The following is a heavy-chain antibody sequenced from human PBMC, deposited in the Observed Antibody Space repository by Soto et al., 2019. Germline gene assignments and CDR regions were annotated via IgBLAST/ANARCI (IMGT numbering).Heavy chain of an antibody. Sequence: GGSLRLSCAASGFTFSSYSMNWVRQAPGKGLEWVSSISSSSSYIYYADSVKGRFTISRDNAKNSLYLQMNSLRAEDTAVYYCARTETKASSGYGMYVWGQGTTVTVSS. CDR1: GFTFSSYS. V-gene: IGHV3-21*01. CDR3: ARTETKASSGYGMYV. J-gene: IGHJ6*02. D-gene: IGHD6-25*01. CDR2: ISSSSSYI.